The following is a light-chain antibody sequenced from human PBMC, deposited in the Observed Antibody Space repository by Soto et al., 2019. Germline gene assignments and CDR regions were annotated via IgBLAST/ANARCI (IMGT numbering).Light chain of an antibody. J-gene: IGLJ2*01. CDR3: SSHTSSSTLV. Sequence: QSALTQPASVSGSPGQSITISCTGTSSDVGGYNYVSWYQQYPGRVPKLLIYKVSNRPSGISNRFSGSKSGNTASLTISGLQAEDEADYFCSSHTSSSTLVFGGGTKVTVL. V-gene: IGLV2-14*01. CDR2: KVS. CDR1: SSDVGGYNY.